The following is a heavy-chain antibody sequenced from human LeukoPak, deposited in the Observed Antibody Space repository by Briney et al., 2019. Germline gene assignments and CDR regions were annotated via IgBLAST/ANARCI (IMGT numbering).Heavy chain of an antibody. CDR2: ISYDGSNK. V-gene: IGHV3-30-3*01. CDR3: AKGQTYSSSWYGDAFDI. D-gene: IGHD6-13*01. J-gene: IGHJ3*02. CDR1: GFTFSSYA. Sequence: GGSLRLSCAASGFTFSSYAMHWVRQAPGKGLEWVAVISYDGSNKYYADSVKGRFTISRDNSKNTLYLQMNSLRAEDTAVYYCAKGQTYSSSWYGDAFDIWGQGTMVTVSS.